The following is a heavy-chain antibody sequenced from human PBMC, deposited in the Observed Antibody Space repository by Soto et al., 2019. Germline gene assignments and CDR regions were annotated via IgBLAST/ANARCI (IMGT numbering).Heavy chain of an antibody. CDR1: GFTFSSYS. Sequence: GGSLRLSCAASGFTFSSYSMNWVRQAPGKGLEWVSYISSSSSTIYYADSVKGRFTISRDNAKNSLYLQMNSLRDEDTAVYYCARESYDSSGYYRGYYFDYWGQGTLVTVSS. CDR2: ISSSSSTI. CDR3: ARESYDSSGYYRGYYFDY. D-gene: IGHD3-22*01. V-gene: IGHV3-48*02. J-gene: IGHJ4*02.